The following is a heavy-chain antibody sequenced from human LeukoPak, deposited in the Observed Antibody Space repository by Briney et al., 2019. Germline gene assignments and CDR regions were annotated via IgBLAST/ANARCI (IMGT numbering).Heavy chain of an antibody. V-gene: IGHV3-23*01. Sequence: PGGSLRLSCAASGFTISSYAMRWLGPAPGKGLEWASANSGSGGSSYYADCVRGRFTLSKDNSVYRLLPQMNILTAGDSVGSYLPKVRCSSSSPIALNIWGRGTRITGSA. CDR2: NSGSGGSS. D-gene: IGHD6-6*01. CDR3: PKVRCSSSSPIALNI. J-gene: IGHJ3*02. CDR1: GFTISSYA.